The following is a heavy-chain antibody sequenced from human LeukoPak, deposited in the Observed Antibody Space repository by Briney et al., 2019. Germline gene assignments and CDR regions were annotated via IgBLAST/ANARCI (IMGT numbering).Heavy chain of an antibody. CDR3: ARASFCSGGSCSIYYYYYMDV. CDR2: IKQNGSEK. D-gene: IGHD2-15*01. J-gene: IGHJ6*03. V-gene: IGHV3-7*01. CDR1: GFTFSSYW. Sequence: GGSLSLSCAASGFTFSSYWMSWVRQAPGKVLEWVANIKQNGSEKYYVDSVKGRFTISRDNAKNSLYLQMNSLRAEDTAVYYCARASFCSGGSCSIYYYYYMDVWGKGTTVTVSS.